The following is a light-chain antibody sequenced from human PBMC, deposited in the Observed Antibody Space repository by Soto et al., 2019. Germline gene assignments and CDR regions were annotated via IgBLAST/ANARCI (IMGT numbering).Light chain of an antibody. CDR2: DVS. CDR1: SRDVGGYNY. Sequence: QSVLTQPDSVSGSPGQSITISCTGTSRDVGGYNYVSWYQQHPGKAPKLMIYDVSNRPSGVSNRFSGSKSGNTASLTISGLQAEDEVDYYCSSYTSSSTLVFGGGTKLTVL. J-gene: IGLJ2*01. CDR3: SSYTSSSTLV. V-gene: IGLV2-14*01.